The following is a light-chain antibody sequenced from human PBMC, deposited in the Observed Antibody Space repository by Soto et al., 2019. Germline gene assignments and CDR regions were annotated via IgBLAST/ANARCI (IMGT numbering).Light chain of an antibody. CDR2: GNS. CDR3: QSYDSSLSVV. Sequence: QSALTQPPSVSGAPGQRVTISCTGSSPNIGAGYDVHWYQQLPGTAPKLLIYGNSNRPSGVPDRFSGSKSGTSASLAITGLQAEDEADYYCQSYDSSLSVVFGGGTKLTVL. CDR1: SPNIGAGYD. J-gene: IGLJ2*01. V-gene: IGLV1-40*01.